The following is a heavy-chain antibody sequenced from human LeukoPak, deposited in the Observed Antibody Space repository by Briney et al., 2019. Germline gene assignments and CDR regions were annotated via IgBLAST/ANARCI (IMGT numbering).Heavy chain of an antibody. CDR2: IYYSGST. Sequence: SETLSLTCTVSGGSISSYYWSWIRQPPGKGLEWIGYIYYSGSTNYNPPLKSRVTISVDTSKNQSSLKLSSVTAADTAVYYCARGYYYGMDVWGKGTTVTVSS. CDR1: GGSISSYY. CDR3: ARGYYYGMDV. V-gene: IGHV4-59*01. J-gene: IGHJ6*04.